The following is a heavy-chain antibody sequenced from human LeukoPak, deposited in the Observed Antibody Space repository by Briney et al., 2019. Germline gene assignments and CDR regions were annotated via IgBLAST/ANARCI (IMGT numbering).Heavy chain of an antibody. CDR1: GYTFTSSL. V-gene: IGHV1-18*01. CDR3: ARGNYYVGMDV. J-gene: IGHJ6*02. CDR2: ISAYNGNT. Sequence: ASVKVSCKASGYTFTSSLINWVRQAPGQGLEWMGWISAYNGNTNNAQEVHGRVIMTTDTSTNTAYMELRSLRSDDTAVYYCARGNYYVGMDVWGQGTTVTVSS. D-gene: IGHD3-10*02.